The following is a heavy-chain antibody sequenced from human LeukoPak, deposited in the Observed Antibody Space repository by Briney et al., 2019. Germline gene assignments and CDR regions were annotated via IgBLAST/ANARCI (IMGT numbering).Heavy chain of an antibody. CDR2: ISGSGGST. CDR3: AKDKVRALWFGELYYFDY. J-gene: IGHJ4*02. CDR1: GFTFSSYA. Sequence: GGSLRLSCAAPGFTFSSYAMSWVRQAPGKGLEWVSAISGSGGSTYYADSVKGRFTISRDNSKNTLYLQMNSLRAEDTAVYYCAKDKVRALWFGELYYFDYWGQGTLVTVSS. D-gene: IGHD3-10*01. V-gene: IGHV3-23*01.